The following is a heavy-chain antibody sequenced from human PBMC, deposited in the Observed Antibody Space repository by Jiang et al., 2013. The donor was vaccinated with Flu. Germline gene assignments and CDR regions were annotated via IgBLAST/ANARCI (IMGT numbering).Heavy chain of an antibody. CDR1: GGSFSGYY. Sequence: LLKPSETLSLTCAVYGGSFSGYYWSWIRQPPGKGLEWIGEINHSGSTNYNPSLKSRVTISVDTSKNQFSLKLSSVTAADTAVYYCARGYPSTRGYYGSGSYYRMYNWFDPWGQGTLVT. J-gene: IGHJ5*02. CDR3: ARGYPSTRGYYGSGSYYRMYNWFDP. D-gene: IGHD3-10*01. CDR2: INHSGST. V-gene: IGHV4-34*01.